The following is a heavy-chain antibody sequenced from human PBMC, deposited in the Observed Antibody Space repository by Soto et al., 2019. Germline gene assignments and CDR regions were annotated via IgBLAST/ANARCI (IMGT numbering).Heavy chain of an antibody. CDR3: ASSRRDGYNFSYFDY. J-gene: IGHJ4*02. Sequence: QVQLQESGPGLVKPSETLSLTCTVSGGSISSYYWSWIRQPPGKGLEWIGYIYYSGSTNYNPSLKSRVTISVDTSKNQFSLKLSSVTAADTAVYYCASSRRDGYNFSYFDYWGQGTLVTVSS. CDR1: GGSISSYY. CDR2: IYYSGST. D-gene: IGHD5-12*01. V-gene: IGHV4-59*08.